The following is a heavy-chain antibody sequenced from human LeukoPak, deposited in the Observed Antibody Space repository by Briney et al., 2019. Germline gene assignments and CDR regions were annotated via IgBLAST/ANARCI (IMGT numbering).Heavy chain of an antibody. CDR2: IIPIFGTA. CDR3: ASFNSGSDAFDV. Sequence: GSSVKVSCKASGGTFSSYDISWVRQAPGQGLEWMGRIIPIFGTANYAQKFQGRVTITTDESTSTVYMELSSLRSEDTAVYYCASFNSGSDAFDVWGQGTMVTVSS. CDR1: GGTFSSYD. J-gene: IGHJ3*01. V-gene: IGHV1-69*05. D-gene: IGHD1-26*01.